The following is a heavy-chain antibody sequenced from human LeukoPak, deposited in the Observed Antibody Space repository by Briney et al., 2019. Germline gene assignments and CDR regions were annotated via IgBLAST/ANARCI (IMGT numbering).Heavy chain of an antibody. J-gene: IGHJ4*02. D-gene: IGHD3-10*01. CDR3: ARDPPNYYGSGSYFNDNY. Sequence: ASVKVSCKASGYTFTSYAISWVRQAPGRGLEWMGGIIPIFGTANYAQKFQGRVTITADESTSTAYMELSSLRSEDTAVYYCARDPPNYYGSGSYFNDNYWGQGTLVTVSS. CDR2: IIPIFGTA. V-gene: IGHV1-69*13. CDR1: GYTFTSYA.